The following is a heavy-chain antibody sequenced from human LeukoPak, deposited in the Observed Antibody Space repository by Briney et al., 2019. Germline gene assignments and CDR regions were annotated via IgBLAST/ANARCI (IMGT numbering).Heavy chain of an antibody. D-gene: IGHD5-18*01. V-gene: IGHV3-23*01. Sequence: GGSLRLSCAASGFTFSSYAMSWVRQAPGKGLEWVSAISGSGSSTYYADSVKGRFTISRDNSKNTLYLQMNSLRAEDTAVYYCAKVDLDTAMVTAFDYWGQGTLVTVSS. CDR2: ISGSGSST. CDR3: AKVDLDTAMVTAFDY. CDR1: GFTFSSYA. J-gene: IGHJ4*02.